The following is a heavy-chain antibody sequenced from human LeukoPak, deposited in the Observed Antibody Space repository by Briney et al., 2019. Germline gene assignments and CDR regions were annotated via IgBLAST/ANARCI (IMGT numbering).Heavy chain of an antibody. J-gene: IGHJ4*02. CDR3: AESIYGDYFDY. Sequence: GGSLRLSCAASGFTFSSYWMSWVRQAPGKGLEWVANIKQDGSEKYYVDSVKGRFTISRDNAKNSLYLQMSSLRAEDTAVYYCAESIYGDYFDYWGQGTLVTVSS. D-gene: IGHD4-17*01. CDR2: IKQDGSEK. V-gene: IGHV3-7*03. CDR1: GFTFSSYW.